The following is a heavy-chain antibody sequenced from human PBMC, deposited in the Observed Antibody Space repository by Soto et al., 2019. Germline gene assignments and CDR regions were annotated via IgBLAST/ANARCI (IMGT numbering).Heavy chain of an antibody. V-gene: IGHV3-21*01. D-gene: IGHD2-8*02. J-gene: IGHJ4*02. CDR2: ISSNSHYI. CDR3: ARDIVLGGFDY. CDR1: GFTFSSYS. Sequence: GGSLRLSCAASGFTFSSYSVNWVRQAPGKGLEWVSSISSNSHYIYYADSVKGRFTISRDNAKKSMYLQMSSLRSVDTAVYYCARDIVLGGFDYWGQGTLVTVSS.